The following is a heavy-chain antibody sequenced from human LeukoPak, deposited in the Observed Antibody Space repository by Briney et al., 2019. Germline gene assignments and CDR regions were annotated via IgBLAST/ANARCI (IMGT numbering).Heavy chain of an antibody. CDR3: VRGASGDGDAFVI. D-gene: IGHD2-15*01. J-gene: IGHJ3*02. CDR2: ISPTGSSI. V-gene: IGHV3-11*01. CDR1: GFTFSDYY. Sequence: PGGSLRLSCAASGFTFSDYYLSWIRQAPGKGLEWVSYISPTGSSIYFADSVKGRFTISRDNAKNSLYLQMNGLRAEDTAVYYCVRGASGDGDAFVIWGQGTMVTVSS.